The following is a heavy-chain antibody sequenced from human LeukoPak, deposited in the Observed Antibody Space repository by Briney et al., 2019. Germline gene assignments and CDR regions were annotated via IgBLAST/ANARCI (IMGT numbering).Heavy chain of an antibody. CDR3: AKEYVGGGKDY. V-gene: IGHV3-48*01. CDR2: ISSSSSTI. Sequence: GGSLRLSCAASGFTFSSYSMNWVRQAPGKGLEWVSYISSSSSTIYYADSVKGRFTISRDNSKNTLYLQMNSLRAEDTAVYYCAKEYVGGGKDYWGQGTLVTVSS. J-gene: IGHJ4*02. D-gene: IGHD2-15*01. CDR1: GFTFSSYS.